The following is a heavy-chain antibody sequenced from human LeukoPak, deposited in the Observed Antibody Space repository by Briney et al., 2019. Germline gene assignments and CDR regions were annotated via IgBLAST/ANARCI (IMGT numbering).Heavy chain of an antibody. CDR1: GGSFSGYY. CDR3: ARDKKVVVAATVFDY. CDR2: INHSGST. J-gene: IGHJ4*02. V-gene: IGHV4-34*01. D-gene: IGHD2-15*01. Sequence: PSETLSLTCAVYGGSFSGYYWSWIRQPPGEGLEWIGEINHSGSTTYNPSLKSRVTISVDTSKNQFSLKLSSVTAADTAVYYCARDKKVVVAATVFDYWGQGTLVTVSS.